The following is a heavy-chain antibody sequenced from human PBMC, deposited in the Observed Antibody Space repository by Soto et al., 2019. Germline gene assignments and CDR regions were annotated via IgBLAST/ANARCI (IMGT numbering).Heavy chain of an antibody. J-gene: IGHJ5*02. D-gene: IGHD3-3*01. Sequence: EVQLLESGGGLVQPGGSLRLSCAASGFTFSSYSMNWVRRTPGKGLEWVSSITSGSYIYYADSVKGRFTISRDNAKNSLYLQMHSLRAEDTAVYHCARESVSGIRVFGPWGQGTVVTVSS. CDR1: GFTFSSYS. CDR3: ARESVSGIRVFGP. V-gene: IGHV3-21*01. CDR2: ITSGSYI.